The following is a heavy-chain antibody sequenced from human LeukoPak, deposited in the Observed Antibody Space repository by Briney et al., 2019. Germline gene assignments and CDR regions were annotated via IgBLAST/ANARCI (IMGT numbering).Heavy chain of an antibody. V-gene: IGHV1-46*01. D-gene: IGHD3-10*01. Sequence: APVKVSCKASGYTFTSYYMHWVRQAPGQGLEWMGIINPSGGSTSYAQKFQGRVTMTRDTSTSTVYMELSSLRSEDTAVYYCARDRGTMVRGVKYYFDYWGQGTLVTVSS. CDR3: ARDRGTMVRGVKYYFDY. CDR1: GYTFTSYY. CDR2: INPSGGST. J-gene: IGHJ4*02.